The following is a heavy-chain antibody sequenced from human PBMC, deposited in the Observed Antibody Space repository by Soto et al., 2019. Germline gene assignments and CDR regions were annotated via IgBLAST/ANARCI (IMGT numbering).Heavy chain of an antibody. CDR1: GFNFDAYA. J-gene: IGHJ5*02. CDR2: VTATAESA. Sequence: GGSLRLSCPPFGFNFDAYAMSWVRQAPGKGLEWVSAVTATAESAYYTDSVRGRFIITRDNSDNMLYLQMSSLRVEDTTIYFCARGRYYDSPQDLWGRGTLVTVSS. D-gene: IGHD3-10*01. V-gene: IGHV3-23*01. CDR3: ARGRYYDSPQDL.